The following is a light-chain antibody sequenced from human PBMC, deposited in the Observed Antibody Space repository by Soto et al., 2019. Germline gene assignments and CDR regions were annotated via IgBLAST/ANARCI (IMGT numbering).Light chain of an antibody. CDR1: QSISSSY. J-gene: IGKJ5*01. V-gene: IGKV3-20*01. Sequence: EIVLTQSPGTLSWSPGERATLSCRASQSISSSYLGWYQQKPGQAPRLLIYGTFSRATGIPDRFSGSGSGTDFTLTISRLEPEDFAVYYCQQYGSSPPITFGQGTRLEIK. CDR3: QQYGSSPPIT. CDR2: GTF.